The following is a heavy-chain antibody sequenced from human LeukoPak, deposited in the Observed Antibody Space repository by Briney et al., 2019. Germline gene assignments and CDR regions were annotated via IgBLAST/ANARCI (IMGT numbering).Heavy chain of an antibody. V-gene: IGHV1-18*01. CDR2: ISAYNGNT. CDR1: GYTFTSYG. CDR3: ARDGYCSSTSCYSDLDYYYYMDV. D-gene: IGHD2-2*03. Sequence: ASVKVSCKASGYTFTSYGIGWVRQAPGQGLEWMGWISAYNGNTNYAQKLQGRVTMTTDTSTSTAYMELRSLRSDDTAVYYCARDGYCSSTSCYSDLDYYYYMDVWGKGTTVTVSS. J-gene: IGHJ6*03.